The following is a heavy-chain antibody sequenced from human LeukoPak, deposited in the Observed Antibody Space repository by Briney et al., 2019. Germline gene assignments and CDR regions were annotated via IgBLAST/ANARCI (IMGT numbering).Heavy chain of an antibody. J-gene: IGHJ4*02. CDR3: ARGGDYVWGSYRYFDN. CDR2: INHRGST. CDR1: GGSFSGYY. D-gene: IGHD3-16*02. V-gene: IGHV4-34*01. Sequence: PSETLSLTCAVYGGSFSGYYWSWIRQPPGKGLEWIGEINHRGSTNYNPSLKSRVTISVDTSKNQFSLKLSSVTAADTAVYYCARGGDYVWGSYRYFDNWGQGTLVTVSS.